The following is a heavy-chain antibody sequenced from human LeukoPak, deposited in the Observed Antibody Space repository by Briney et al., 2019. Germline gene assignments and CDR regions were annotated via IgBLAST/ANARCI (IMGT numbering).Heavy chain of an antibody. J-gene: IGHJ6*03. D-gene: IGHD4-17*01. Sequence: GGSLRLSCAASGFTFSSYWMSWVRQAPGKGLEWVANIKQDGSEKYYVDSVKGRFTIPRDNAKNSLYLQMNSLRAEDTAVYYCARGYGDYVVGYYYYYMDVWGKGTTVTVSS. CDR3: ARGYGDYVVGYYYYYMDV. CDR2: IKQDGSEK. CDR1: GFTFSSYW. V-gene: IGHV3-7*04.